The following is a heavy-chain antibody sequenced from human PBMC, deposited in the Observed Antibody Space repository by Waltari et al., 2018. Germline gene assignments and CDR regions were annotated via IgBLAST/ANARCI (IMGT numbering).Heavy chain of an antibody. Sequence: QVQLVQSGAEVKKPGASVKVSCKASGYTFTGYYMHWVRQAPGQGLEWMGWINPNSGGTNYAQKFQGRVTMTRDTSISTAYMELSRLRSDDTAVYYCARVATVVTPVFGAFDIWGQGTMVTVSS. J-gene: IGHJ3*02. D-gene: IGHD4-17*01. V-gene: IGHV1-2*02. CDR1: GYTFTGYY. CDR2: INPNSGGT. CDR3: ARVATVVTPVFGAFDI.